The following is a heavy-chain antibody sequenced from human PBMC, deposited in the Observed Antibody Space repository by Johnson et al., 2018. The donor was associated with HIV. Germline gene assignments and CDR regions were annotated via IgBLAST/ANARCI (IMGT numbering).Heavy chain of an antibody. V-gene: IGHV3-11*04. Sequence: QVQLVESGGGLVKPGGSLRLSCAASGFTFSDYYMSWIRQAPGKGLEWVSVIYSGGSTYYADSVKGRFTISRDNAKNSLFLQMNSLRAEDTAVYYCARVGANFDAFDIWGQGTTVTLS. CDR1: GFTFSDYY. D-gene: IGHD4/OR15-4a*01. J-gene: IGHJ3*02. CDR3: ARVGANFDAFDI. CDR2: IYSGGST.